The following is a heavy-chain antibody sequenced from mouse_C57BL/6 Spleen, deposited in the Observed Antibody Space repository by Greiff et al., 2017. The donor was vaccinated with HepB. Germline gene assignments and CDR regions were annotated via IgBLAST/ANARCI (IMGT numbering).Heavy chain of an antibody. D-gene: IGHD3-3*01. Sequence: EVQGVESGGGLVKPGGSLKLSCAASGFTFSSYAMSWVRQTPEKRLEWVATISDGGSYTYYPDNVKGRFTISRDNAKNNLYLQMSHLKSEDTAMYYCARIGRRALDYWGQGTTLTVSS. CDR1: GFTFSSYA. J-gene: IGHJ2*01. CDR2: ISDGGSYT. CDR3: ARIGRRALDY. V-gene: IGHV5-4*01.